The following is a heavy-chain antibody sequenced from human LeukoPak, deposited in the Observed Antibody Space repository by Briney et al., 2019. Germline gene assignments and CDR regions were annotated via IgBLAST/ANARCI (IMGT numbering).Heavy chain of an antibody. D-gene: IGHD1-26*01. J-gene: IGHJ6*02. Sequence: ASVKVSCKASGYTFTSYDISWVRQAPGQGLEWMGWISAYNGNTNYAQKLQGRVTMTTDTSTSTAYMELRSLRSDDTAVYYCARVRVGATQNYYYYGMDVWGQGTTVTVSS. CDR1: GYTFTSYD. CDR2: ISAYNGNT. V-gene: IGHV1-18*01. CDR3: ARVRVGATQNYYYYGMDV.